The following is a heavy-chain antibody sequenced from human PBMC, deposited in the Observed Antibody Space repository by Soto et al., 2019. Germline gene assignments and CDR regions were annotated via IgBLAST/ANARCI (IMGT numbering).Heavy chain of an antibody. CDR3: ARGVGYCSGGSCYSGKRNDAFDI. Sequence: ASVKVSCKASGYTFTGYYMHWVRQAPGQGLEWMGWINPNSGGTNYAQKFQGRVTMTRDTSISTAYMELSRLRSDDTAVYYCARGVGYCSGGSCYSGKRNDAFDIWGQGTMVTVSS. V-gene: IGHV1-2*02. CDR1: GYTFTGYY. CDR2: INPNSGGT. D-gene: IGHD2-15*01. J-gene: IGHJ3*02.